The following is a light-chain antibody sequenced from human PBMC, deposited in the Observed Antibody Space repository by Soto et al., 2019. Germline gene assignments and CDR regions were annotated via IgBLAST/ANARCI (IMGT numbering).Light chain of an antibody. CDR3: SSYAGSNMVV. Sequence: QSVLTQPPSASGSPGQSVTISCPGTRSDVGGYNFVSWYQQHPGKAPKLMIYEVSERPSGVPDRFSGSKSGNTASLTVSGLQAEDEADYYCSSYAGSNMVVFGGGTKVTVL. J-gene: IGLJ2*01. CDR2: EVS. CDR1: RSDVGGYNF. V-gene: IGLV2-8*01.